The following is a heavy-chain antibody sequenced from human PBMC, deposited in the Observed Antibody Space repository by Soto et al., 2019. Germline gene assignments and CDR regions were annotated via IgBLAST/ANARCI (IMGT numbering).Heavy chain of an antibody. V-gene: IGHV4-61*01. CDR3: ARDLVKDGVSHDY. Sequence: SETLSLTCTVSGGSVSSGSYYWSWIRQPPGKRLEWIGYIYYSGSTNYNTSLKSRVTISVVTSKNQFFLKLSSVTAADTVVYYCARDLVKDGVSHDYWGQGTLVTVSS. J-gene: IGHJ4*02. CDR1: GGSVSSGSYY. D-gene: IGHD2-21*01. CDR2: IYYSGST.